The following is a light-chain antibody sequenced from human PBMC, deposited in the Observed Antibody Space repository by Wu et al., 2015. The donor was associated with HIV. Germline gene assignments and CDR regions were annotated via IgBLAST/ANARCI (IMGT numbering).Light chain of an antibody. CDR3: QKXNRAPFT. CDR2: AAT. V-gene: IGKV1-27*01. J-gene: IGKJ3*01. CDR1: QGISTH. Sequence: DIQMTQSPSSLSASVGDSVSISCRASQGISTHLAWYQQIPGKAPKLLIYAATILQPGVPSRSSGSVSGSDFTLTIVNLQPEDVATYYRQKXNRAPFTFGPGTKVDLK.